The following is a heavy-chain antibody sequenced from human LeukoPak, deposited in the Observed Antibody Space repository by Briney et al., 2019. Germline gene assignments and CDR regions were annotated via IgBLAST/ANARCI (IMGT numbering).Heavy chain of an antibody. CDR2: ISWNSGSI. CDR3: AKGVSADYDFWSGYFYYYHYMDV. V-gene: IGHV3-9*01. J-gene: IGHJ6*03. CDR1: GFTFDDYA. Sequence: PGGSLRLSCAASGFTFDDYAMHWVRHALGKGLEWVSGISWNSGSIDYADSVKGRFTISRDNSKNTLYLQMNSLRAEDTAVYYCAKGVSADYDFWSGYFYYYHYMDVWGKGTTVTVSS. D-gene: IGHD3-3*01.